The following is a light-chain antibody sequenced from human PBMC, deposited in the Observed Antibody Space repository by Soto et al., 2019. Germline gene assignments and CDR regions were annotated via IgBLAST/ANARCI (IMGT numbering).Light chain of an antibody. V-gene: IGKV1-33*01. Sequence: DIQMTQSPSSLSASVGARVTITCQARQDISTYLNWYQQKPGKANKLLIYDASNLETGVPSRFSGSLYGKDFTHTICRLQHDDIATYDCQQYYNLPPLPCGGGPKVGIK. CDR2: DAS. CDR1: QDISTY. CDR3: QQYYNLPPLP. J-gene: IGKJ4*01.